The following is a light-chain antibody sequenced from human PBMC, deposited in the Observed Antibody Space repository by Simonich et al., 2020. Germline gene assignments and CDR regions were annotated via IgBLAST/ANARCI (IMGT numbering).Light chain of an antibody. CDR2: EDN. CDR3: QSYDSSNYWV. Sequence: NFMLNQPHSVSESPGKTVTISCTRSSGSIASNYVQWYQQRPGSAPTTVFYEDNQSPAGVPDRFSVSIDSSSNSASLTISGLKTEDEADYYCQSYDSSNYWVFGGGTKLTVL. CDR1: SGSIASNY. V-gene: IGLV6-57*03. J-gene: IGLJ3*02.